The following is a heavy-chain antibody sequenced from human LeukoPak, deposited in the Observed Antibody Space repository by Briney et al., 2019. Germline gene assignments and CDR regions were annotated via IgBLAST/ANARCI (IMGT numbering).Heavy chain of an antibody. D-gene: IGHD3-10*01. V-gene: IGHV1-69*06. Sequence: GASVKVSCKASGGTFSSYAISWVRQAPGQGLEWMGGIIPIFGTANYAKKFQGRVTITADKSTSTAYMELSSLRSEDTAVYYCARTYYYGSGSTCFDPWGQGTLVTVSS. J-gene: IGHJ5*02. CDR3: ARTYYYGSGSTCFDP. CDR1: GGTFSSYA. CDR2: IIPIFGTA.